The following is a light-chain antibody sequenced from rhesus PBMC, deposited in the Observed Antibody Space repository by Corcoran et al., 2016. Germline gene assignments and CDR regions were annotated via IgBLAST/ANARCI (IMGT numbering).Light chain of an antibody. V-gene: IGKV3-24*01. CDR3: LQHSNWPWT. J-gene: IGKJ1*01. Sequence: EIVMTQSPATLSLSPGERATLSCRAGQSVSSNLAWYQQKPGPAPRLLIYGASSRATGIPARFSGSGSGTDFTLTISSLEPEDVAVYYCLQHSNWPWTFGQGTKVEFK. CDR1: QSVSSN. CDR2: GAS.